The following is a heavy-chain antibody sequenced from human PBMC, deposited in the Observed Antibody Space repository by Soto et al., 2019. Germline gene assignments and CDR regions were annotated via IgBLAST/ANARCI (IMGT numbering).Heavy chain of an antibody. D-gene: IGHD2-2*01. V-gene: IGHV3-7*01. J-gene: IGHJ4*02. CDR1: GFTFSIYC. Sequence: PRGSLLFSSAASGFTFSIYCRIWVRQAPGKGLEWVANIKQDGSEKYYVDSVKGRFTISRDSAKNSLYLQMNSLRAEDTAVYYCARALYCSRTSSCGDYWGQGTMVTVSS. CDR2: IKQDGSEK. CDR3: ARALYCSRTSSCGDY.